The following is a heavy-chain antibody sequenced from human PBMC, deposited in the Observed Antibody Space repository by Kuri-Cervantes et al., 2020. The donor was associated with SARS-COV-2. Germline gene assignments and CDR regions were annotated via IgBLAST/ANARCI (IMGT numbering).Heavy chain of an antibody. J-gene: IGHJ6*02. D-gene: IGHD4-17*01. CDR3: ARGNNDDYGDSGAYYYYYGMDV. Sequence: LSLTCAASGFIFSDYYMSWIRQAPGKGLEWVSSISSSGTTIYYADSVKGRFTISRDNAKNSLYLQMNSLRAEDTAVYYCARGNNDDYGDSGAYYYYYGMDVWGQGTTVTVSS. CDR1: GFIFSDYY. CDR2: ISSSGTTI. V-gene: IGHV3-11*04.